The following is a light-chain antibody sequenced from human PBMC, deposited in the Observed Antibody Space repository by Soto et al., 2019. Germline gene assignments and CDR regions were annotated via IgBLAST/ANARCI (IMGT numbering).Light chain of an antibody. CDR3: QQSYSNPRT. CDR2: AAS. CDR1: QSVSGW. Sequence: DIQMTQSPSTLSASVGDTVTLACRASQSVSGWLAWYQQIPGKAPKLLIYAASTLQSGVPSRFSGRRSGTDFTLTISSLQPEDFATYYCQQSYSNPRTFGQGTKLEIK. J-gene: IGKJ2*01. V-gene: IGKV1-39*01.